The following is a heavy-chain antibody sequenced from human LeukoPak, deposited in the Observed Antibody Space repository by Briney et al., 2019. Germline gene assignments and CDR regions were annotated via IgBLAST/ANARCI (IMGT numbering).Heavy chain of an antibody. J-gene: IGHJ4*02. D-gene: IGHD3-16*01. V-gene: IGHV1-69*04. CDR1: GGTFSSYA. CDR2: IIPILGIA. CDR3: ARSTGVPKFGFDY. Sequence: SVKVSCKASGGTFSSYAISWVGQAPGQGLEWMGRIIPILGIANYAQKFQGRVTITADKSTSTAYMELSSLRSEDTAVYYCARSTGVPKFGFDYWGQGTLVTVSS.